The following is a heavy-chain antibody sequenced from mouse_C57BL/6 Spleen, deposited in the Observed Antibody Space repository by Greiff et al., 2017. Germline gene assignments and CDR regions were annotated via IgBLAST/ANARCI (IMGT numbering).Heavy chain of an antibody. Sequence: EVKLVESGGGLVKPGGSLKLSCAASGFTFSSYAMSWVRQTPEKRLEWVATISDGGSYTYYPDNVKGRFTISRDNAKNNLYLQMSHLKSEDTAMYYCARGGQLGAYWGQGTLVTVSA. CDR2: ISDGGSYT. V-gene: IGHV5-4*03. D-gene: IGHD3-1*01. CDR1: GFTFSSYA. J-gene: IGHJ3*01. CDR3: ARGGQLGAY.